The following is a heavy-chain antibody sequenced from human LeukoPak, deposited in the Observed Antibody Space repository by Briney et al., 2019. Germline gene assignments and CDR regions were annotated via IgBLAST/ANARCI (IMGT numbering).Heavy chain of an antibody. J-gene: IGHJ5*02. V-gene: IGHV3-30*04. CDR3: AKEKVAYYSSAWAGLFDT. CDR2: IRHDGTNK. D-gene: IGHD6-19*01. Sequence: GRYLRLSCAASGFNFSNYAIHWVRQAPGKGLKWVAFIRHDGTNKFYADSVKGRFTISRDNSRNTLFLQMDSLSIEDTAVYFCAKEKVAYYSSAWAGLFDTWGQGALVTVSS. CDR1: GFNFSNYA.